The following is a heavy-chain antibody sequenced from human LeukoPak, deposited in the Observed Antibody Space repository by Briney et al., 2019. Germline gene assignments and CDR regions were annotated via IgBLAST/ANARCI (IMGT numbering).Heavy chain of an antibody. D-gene: IGHD5-24*01. CDR3: ARDSLEMATIDY. CDR2: IWYDGSNK. Sequence: GGSLRLSSAASGFTFSSYGMHWVRKAPGKGLEWVAVIWYDGSNKYYADSVKGRFTISRDNSKNTLYLQMNSLRAEDTAVYYCARDSLEMATIDYWGQGTLVTVSS. J-gene: IGHJ4*02. V-gene: IGHV3-33*01. CDR1: GFTFSSYG.